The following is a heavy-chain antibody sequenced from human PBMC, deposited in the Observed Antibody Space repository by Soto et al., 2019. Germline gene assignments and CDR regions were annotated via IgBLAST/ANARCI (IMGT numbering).Heavy chain of an antibody. CDR1: GYSFTSYW. D-gene: IGHD6-13*01. Sequence: GESLKISCKGSGYSFTSYWIGWVRQMPGKGLEWMGIIYPGDSDTRYSPSFQGQVTISADKSISTAYLQWSSLKASDTAMYYCARNNIIAAAADYYSYYLDVWGKGTTVTVSS. CDR3: ARNNIIAAAADYYSYYLDV. CDR2: IYPGDSDT. J-gene: IGHJ6*03. V-gene: IGHV5-51*01.